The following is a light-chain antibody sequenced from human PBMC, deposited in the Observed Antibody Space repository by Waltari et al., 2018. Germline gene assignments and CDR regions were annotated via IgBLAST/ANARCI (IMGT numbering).Light chain of an antibody. J-gene: IGKJ1*01. Sequence: EIVLTQSPGTLSLSPGVRATLSCRASQSVRSSYLAWYQQKPGKSPRLLIHDASRRATGLPDRFSGSGSGTDFTLTITGLEPEDFAVYYCQQYGNSPWTFAQGTKVEIK. CDR1: QSVRSSY. V-gene: IGKV3-20*01. CDR2: DAS. CDR3: QQYGNSPWT.